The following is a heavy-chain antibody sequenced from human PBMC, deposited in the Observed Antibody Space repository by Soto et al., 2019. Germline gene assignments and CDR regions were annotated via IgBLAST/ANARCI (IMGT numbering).Heavy chain of an antibody. J-gene: IGHJ6*02. D-gene: IGHD2-21*02. Sequence: ASVKVSCKASGYTFTSYDINWVRQATGQGLEWMGWMNPNSGNTGYAQKFQGRVTMTRNTSISTAYMELSSLRSEDTAVYYCAREVAYCAGDCYSRRNNYYYYRIDVWGQGTTVTVSS. CDR1: GYTFTSYD. V-gene: IGHV1-8*01. CDR3: AREVAYCAGDCYSRRNNYYYYRIDV. CDR2: MNPNSGNT.